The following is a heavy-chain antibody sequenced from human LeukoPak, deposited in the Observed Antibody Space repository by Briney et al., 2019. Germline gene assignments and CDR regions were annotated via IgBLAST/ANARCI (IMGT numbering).Heavy chain of an antibody. CDR2: IKQDGSEK. V-gene: IGHV3-7*01. CDR3: TILAVAGGEVFDY. Sequence: GGSLRLSCAASGFTFSSYWMSRVRQAPGKGLEWVANIKQDGSEKYYVDSVKGRFTISRDNAKNSLYLQMNSLRAEDTAVYYCTILAVAGGEVFDYWGQGTLVTVSS. CDR1: GFTFSSYW. J-gene: IGHJ4*02. D-gene: IGHD6-19*01.